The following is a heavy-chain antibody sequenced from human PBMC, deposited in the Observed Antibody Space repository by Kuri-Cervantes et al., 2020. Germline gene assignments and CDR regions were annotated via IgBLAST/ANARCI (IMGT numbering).Heavy chain of an antibody. V-gene: IGHV1-18*01. Sequence: ASVKVSCKASGYTFTSYGISWVRQAPGQGLEWMGWISAYNGNINYAQKLQGRVTMTTDTSTSTAYMELRSLRSDDTAVYYCARDRSVAGPEYFQHWGQGTLVTVSS. J-gene: IGHJ1*01. D-gene: IGHD6-19*01. CDR2: ISAYNGNI. CDR1: GYTFTSYG. CDR3: ARDRSVAGPEYFQH.